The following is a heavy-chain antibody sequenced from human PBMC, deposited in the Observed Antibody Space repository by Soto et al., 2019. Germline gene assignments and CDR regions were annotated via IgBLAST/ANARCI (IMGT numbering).Heavy chain of an antibody. CDR3: AKDSRIAVAGILNY. V-gene: IGHV3-9*01. CDR1: GFTFDDYG. J-gene: IGHJ4*02. CDR2: ISWNSGSI. Sequence: TGGSLRLSCAASGFTFDDYGMHWVRQAPGKGLEWVSGISWNSGSIGYADSVKGRFTISRDNAKNSLYLQMNSLRAEDTALYYCAKDSRIAVAGILNYWGQGTLVTVSS. D-gene: IGHD6-19*01.